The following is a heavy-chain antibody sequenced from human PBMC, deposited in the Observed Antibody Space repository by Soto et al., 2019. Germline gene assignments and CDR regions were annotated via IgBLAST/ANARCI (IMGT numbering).Heavy chain of an antibody. D-gene: IGHD3-10*01. CDR3: AKGLSGSGAYQYFEP. J-gene: IGHJ5*02. V-gene: IGHV3-23*01. Sequence: EVQLLESGGGLVQPGGSLRLSCAASAFAFSRSAMSWVRQTPGKGLEWVSVISGRGDRTFYADSVKGRVTISRDNSKNTLDLEMSSLRVEETAVYYCAKGLSGSGAYQYFEPWGQGTLVTVYS. CDR2: ISGRGDRT. CDR1: AFAFSRSA.